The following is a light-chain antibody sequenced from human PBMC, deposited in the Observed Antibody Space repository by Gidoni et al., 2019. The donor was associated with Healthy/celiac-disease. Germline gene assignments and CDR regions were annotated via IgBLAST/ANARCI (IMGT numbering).Light chain of an antibody. J-gene: IGKJ3*01. CDR1: QSISSY. Sequence: IQLTQSPSSLSASVGDRVPITCRASQSISSYLNWYQQKPGKAPQLLIYAASSLQSGVPSRFRGSGSGTDFTLTISSLQPEDFATYYCQQSYSTPFTFGPGTKVEIK. V-gene: IGKV1-39*01. CDR3: QQSYSTPFT. CDR2: AAS.